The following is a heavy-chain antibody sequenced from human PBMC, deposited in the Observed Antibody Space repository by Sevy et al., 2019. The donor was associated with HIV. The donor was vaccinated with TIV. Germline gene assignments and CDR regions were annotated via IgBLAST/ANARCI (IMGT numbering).Heavy chain of an antibody. CDR2: INHSGST. CDR1: GGSFSGYY. V-gene: IGHV4-34*01. Sequence: SETLSLTCAVYGGSFSGYYWNWIRQSPGKGLEWIGEINHSGSTHYNPSLKSRVTISVDTSKNQFSLKLSSVTAADTALYYCARAPPVRSGDDSLNWFDPWGQGTLVTVSS. J-gene: IGHJ5*02. CDR3: ARAPPVRSGDDSLNWFDP. D-gene: IGHD5-12*01.